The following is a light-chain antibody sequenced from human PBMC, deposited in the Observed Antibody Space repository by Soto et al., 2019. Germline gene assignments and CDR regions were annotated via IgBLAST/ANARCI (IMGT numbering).Light chain of an antibody. J-gene: IGLJ1*01. V-gene: IGLV2-8*01. CDR3: CSYTRSATGV. CDR1: SSDVGGYNY. CDR2: EVS. Sequence: QSALTQPPSASGSPGQSVTISCTGTSSDVGGYNYVSWYQQHPGKAPKLMIYEVSKRPSGVPDRFSGSKSGNTASLTISGLQAEDEANYECCSYTRSATGVFGTGTKVTVL.